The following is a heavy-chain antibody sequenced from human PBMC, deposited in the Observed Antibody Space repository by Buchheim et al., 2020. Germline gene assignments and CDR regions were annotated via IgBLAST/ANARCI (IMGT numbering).Heavy chain of an antibody. CDR2: ISYDGSNT. D-gene: IGHD3-22*01. Sequence: QVQLVESGGGVVQPGRSLRLSCAASGFTFSSYAMHWVRQAPGKGLEWVAVISYDGSNTYYADSVKGRFTISRDNSKNTLYLQMNSLRAEDTAVYYCASAPYYYDSSGYGDYWGQGTL. J-gene: IGHJ4*02. V-gene: IGHV3-30*04. CDR1: GFTFSSYA. CDR3: ASAPYYYDSSGYGDY.